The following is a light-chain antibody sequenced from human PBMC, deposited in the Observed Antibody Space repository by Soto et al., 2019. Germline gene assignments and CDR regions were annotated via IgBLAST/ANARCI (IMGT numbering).Light chain of an antibody. V-gene: IGKV3-20*01. CDR2: GAS. CDR1: QTVSSSS. J-gene: IGKJ1*01. Sequence: IVLTQTPGTLSLSPGERATLSCRASQTVSSSSLAWYQQKPGQAPRLLIFGASTRAAGSPDRFSGSGSGTDFTLTISRLEPEDFAVYYCQQYGSSPRTFGQGTKVDIK. CDR3: QQYGSSPRT.